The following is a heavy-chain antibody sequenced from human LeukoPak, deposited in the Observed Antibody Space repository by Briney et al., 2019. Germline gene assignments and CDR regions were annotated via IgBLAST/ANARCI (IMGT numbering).Heavy chain of an antibody. CDR2: ISGSGDST. CDR3: AKAGRKQQLVDY. V-gene: IGHV3-23*01. D-gene: IGHD6-13*01. Sequence: GGSLRLSCAASGFTFSSYAMSWVRQAPGKGLEWVSAISGSGDSTYYGDSVKGRFTISRDNSKNTLYPQMNSLRAEDTAVYYCAKAGRKQQLVDYWGQGTLVTVSS. CDR1: GFTFSSYA. J-gene: IGHJ4*02.